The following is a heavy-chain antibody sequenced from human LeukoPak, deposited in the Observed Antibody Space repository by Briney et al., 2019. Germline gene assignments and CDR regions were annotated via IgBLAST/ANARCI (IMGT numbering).Heavy chain of an antibody. Sequence: PGGSLRLSCAASGFTFSSYAMHWVRQAPGKGLEYVSAISSNGGSTYYANSVKGRFTISRDNSKNTLYLQMGSLRAEDMAVYYCARSDEPGWLPLRVHFDYWGQGTLVTVSS. CDR3: ARSDEPGWLPLRVHFDY. CDR2: ISSNGGST. J-gene: IGHJ4*02. V-gene: IGHV3-64*01. CDR1: GFTFSSYA. D-gene: IGHD5-12*01.